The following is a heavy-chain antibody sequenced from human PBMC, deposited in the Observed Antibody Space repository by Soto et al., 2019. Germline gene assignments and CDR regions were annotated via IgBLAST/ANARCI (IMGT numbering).Heavy chain of an antibody. CDR2: INTAGSTK. Sequence: GGSLRLSGAASGFTFSNFEMPWVRQAPWKGLEWVSYINTAGSTKYYAESVKGRFTISRDNARNSLFLQMNSLRAEDTAVDYSWRAECSTPNCLTAYYYEGLDVWGQGTTVTVSS. V-gene: IGHV3-48*03. J-gene: IGHJ6*01. D-gene: IGHD2-2*01. CDR3: WRAECSTPNCLTAYYYEGLDV. CDR1: GFTFSNFE.